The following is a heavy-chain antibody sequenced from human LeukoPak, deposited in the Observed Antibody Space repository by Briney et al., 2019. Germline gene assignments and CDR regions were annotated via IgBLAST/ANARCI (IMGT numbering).Heavy chain of an antibody. Sequence: GGSLRLSCAASGFTFSSYSMNWVRQAPGKGLEWVSSISSSSSYIYYADSVNGRFTISRDNAKNSLYLQMNSLRAEDTAVYYCARDGTNQLPTDYWGQGTLVTVSS. V-gene: IGHV3-21*01. CDR2: ISSSSSYI. CDR1: GFTFSSYS. D-gene: IGHD2-2*01. J-gene: IGHJ4*02. CDR3: ARDGTNQLPTDY.